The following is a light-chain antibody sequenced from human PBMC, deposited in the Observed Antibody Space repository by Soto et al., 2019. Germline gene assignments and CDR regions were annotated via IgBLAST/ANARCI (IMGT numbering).Light chain of an antibody. Sequence: DIPMTQTPPSLSAAVGDRVTITCRASQDISNYLAWYQQRPGKVPRLLIYAASTLQSGVPSRFSGSGSGTDFTLTISMLLPEDAATYYCQNLDSAAFTFGPGTKVDIK. CDR3: QNLDSAAFT. V-gene: IGKV1-27*01. CDR1: QDISNY. J-gene: IGKJ3*01. CDR2: AAS.